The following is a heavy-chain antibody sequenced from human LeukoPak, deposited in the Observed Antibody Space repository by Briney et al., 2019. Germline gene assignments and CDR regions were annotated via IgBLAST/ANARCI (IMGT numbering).Heavy chain of an antibody. CDR2: IYYTGST. J-gene: IGHJ4*02. Sequence: PSETLSLTCAVSGDSIRSYYWSWIRQPPGKGMEWIGYIYYTGSTNYNPSLKSRVTISIDTSKNQFSLKLSSVTAADKAEYYCGRDGGYCGGDCLNYWGQGTLVTVSS. V-gene: IGHV4-59*01. CDR1: GDSIRSYY. D-gene: IGHD2-21*02. CDR3: GRDGGYCGGDCLNY.